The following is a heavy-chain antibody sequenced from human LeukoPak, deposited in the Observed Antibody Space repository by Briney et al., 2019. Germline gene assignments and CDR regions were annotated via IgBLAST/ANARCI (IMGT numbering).Heavy chain of an antibody. V-gene: IGHV1-18*04. Sequence: ASVKVSCTASGYTFTSYGISWVRQAPGQGLEWMGWISAYNGNTTYAQKLQGRVTMTTDTSTSTAYMELRSLRSDDTAVYYCARGYSYLADLYVFGELFWADAFGMDVWGKGTTVTVSS. CDR3: ARGYSYLADLYVFGELFWADAFGMDV. CDR2: ISAYNGNT. J-gene: IGHJ6*04. D-gene: IGHD3-10*02. CDR1: GYTFTSYG.